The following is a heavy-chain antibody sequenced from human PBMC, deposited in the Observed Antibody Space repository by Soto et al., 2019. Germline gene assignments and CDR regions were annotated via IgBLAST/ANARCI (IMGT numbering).Heavy chain of an antibody. Sequence: QVQLVQSGTEVKKPGASVKVSCKASGYTFTSCGISWVRQAPGHGLEWMGWISGYNGNTNYAQNLQGRVTMTTDTSTSTAYMELRSLRSDDTAVYYCAREITAMVSVYYFDYWGQGTLVTVSS. CDR1: GYTFTSCG. CDR2: ISGYNGNT. J-gene: IGHJ4*02. V-gene: IGHV1-18*01. D-gene: IGHD5-18*01. CDR3: AREITAMVSVYYFDY.